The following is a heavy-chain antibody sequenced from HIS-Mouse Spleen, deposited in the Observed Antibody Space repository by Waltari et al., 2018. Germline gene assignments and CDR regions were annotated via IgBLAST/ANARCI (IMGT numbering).Heavy chain of an antibody. CDR2: IWYDGSNK. D-gene: IGHD3-10*01. Sequence: QVQLVESGGGVVQPGRSLRLSCAASGFTFSSYGMPWVRRAPGKGLELGEVIWYDGSNKYYADSVKCRFTISRDNSKNTLYLQMNSLRAEDTAVYYCARDSGLITIIPYGMDVWGQGTTVTVSS. CDR1: GFTFSSYG. J-gene: IGHJ6*02. CDR3: ARDSGLITIIPYGMDV. V-gene: IGHV3-33*01.